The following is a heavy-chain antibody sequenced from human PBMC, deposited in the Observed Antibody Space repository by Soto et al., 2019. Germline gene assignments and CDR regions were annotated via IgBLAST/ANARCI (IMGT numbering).Heavy chain of an antibody. CDR1: GFTFSMHA. J-gene: IGHJ4*02. CDR3: ARVRHDYGDYDY. CDR2: LSGNGRST. Sequence: EVQLVESGGDLVQPGGSLRLSCAASGFTFSMHAIHWVRQAPGKGLDFVSGLSGNGRSTYYANSVKGRFTISRDKSKKTLYLQVGSLRAEDTAVYYCARVRHDYGDYDYWGQGTLVTVSS. V-gene: IGHV3-64*01. D-gene: IGHD4-17*01.